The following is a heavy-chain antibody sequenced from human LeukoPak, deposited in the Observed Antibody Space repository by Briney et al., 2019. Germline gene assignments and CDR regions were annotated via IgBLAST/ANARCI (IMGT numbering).Heavy chain of an antibody. CDR2: ITTSHTTV. Sequence: PGGSLRLSCGVSGFTLSDYYMSWIRQAPGKGLEWISYITTSHTTVYYADSVKGRFTISRDNAKKSLYLEMSSLRAEDTAVYYCARVYGDYFDYWGQGTLVTVSS. V-gene: IGHV3-11*01. CDR3: ARVYGDYFDY. D-gene: IGHD4-17*01. J-gene: IGHJ4*02. CDR1: GFTLSDYY.